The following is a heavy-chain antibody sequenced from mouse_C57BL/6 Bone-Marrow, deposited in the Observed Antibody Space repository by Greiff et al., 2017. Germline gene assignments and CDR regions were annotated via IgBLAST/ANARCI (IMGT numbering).Heavy chain of an antibody. V-gene: IGHV1-19*01. J-gene: IGHJ4*01. CDR2: INPYNGGT. CDR3: ARELRFFYYAMDF. CDR1: GYTFTDYY. Sequence: EVQLQQSGPVLVKPGASVKMSCKASGYTFTDYYMNWVKQSHGKSLEWIGVINPYNGGTSYNQKFKGKATLTVDKSSSTAYMERHILTSEDSAVYYCARELRFFYYAMDFWGQGTSGTVSS. D-gene: IGHD1-1*01.